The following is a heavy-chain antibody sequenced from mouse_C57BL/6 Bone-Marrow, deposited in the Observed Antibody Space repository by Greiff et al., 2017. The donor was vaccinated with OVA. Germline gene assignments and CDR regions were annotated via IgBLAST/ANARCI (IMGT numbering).Heavy chain of an antibody. CDR3: ASAVFAY. CDR2: IDPSDTYT. V-gene: IGHV1-59*01. CDR1: GYTFTSYW. J-gene: IGHJ3*01. Sequence: QVQLQQPGAELVRPGTSVKLSCKASGYTFTSYWMHWVKQRPGQGLEWIGVIDPSDTYTNYNQKFRAKDTLTVDTSSSTAYMQLTSLTSEDSAVYYCASAVFAYWGQGTLVTVSA.